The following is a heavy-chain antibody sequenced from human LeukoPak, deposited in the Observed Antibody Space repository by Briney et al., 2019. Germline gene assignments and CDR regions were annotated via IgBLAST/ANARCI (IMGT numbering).Heavy chain of an antibody. CDR2: IKQDGSEK. Sequence: GGSLRLSCAASGFTFSSYWMCWVRQAPGKGLEWVANIKQDGSEKYYVDSVKGRFTISRDNAKNSLYLQMNSLRAEDTAVYYCARDDFWSGYPAYYYYYMDVWGKGTTVTVSS. CDR3: ARDDFWSGYPAYYYYYMDV. D-gene: IGHD3-3*01. CDR1: GFTFSSYW. V-gene: IGHV3-7*01. J-gene: IGHJ6*03.